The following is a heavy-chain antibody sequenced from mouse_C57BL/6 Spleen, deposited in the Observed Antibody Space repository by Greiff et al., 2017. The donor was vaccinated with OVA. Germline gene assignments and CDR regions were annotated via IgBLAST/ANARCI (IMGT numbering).Heavy chain of an antibody. CDR3: ATSTVVGYWYFDV. CDR1: GYAFSSSW. V-gene: IGHV1-82*01. J-gene: IGHJ1*03. CDR2: IYPGDGDT. Sequence: QVQLKQSGPELVKPGASVKISCKASGYAFSSSWMNWVKQRPGKGLEWIGRIYPGDGDTNYNGKFKGKATLTADKSSSTAYMQLSSLTSEDSAVYFCATSTVVGYWYFDVWGTGTTVTVSS. D-gene: IGHD1-1*01.